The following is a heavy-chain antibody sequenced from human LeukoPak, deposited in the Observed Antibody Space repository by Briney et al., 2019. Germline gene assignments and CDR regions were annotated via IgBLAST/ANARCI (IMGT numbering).Heavy chain of an antibody. CDR1: GFMFSSYG. CDR3: AKEGHYYYYMDV. V-gene: IGHV3-23*01. J-gene: IGHJ6*03. CDR2: ISGSGGRT. Sequence: PGGSLRLSCAASGFMFSSYGTSWVRQAPGKGLEWVSGISGSGGRTYYAGSVKGRFTISRDNSKNTLYLQMNSLRAEDTALYYCAKEGHYYYYMDVWGKGTTVTVSS.